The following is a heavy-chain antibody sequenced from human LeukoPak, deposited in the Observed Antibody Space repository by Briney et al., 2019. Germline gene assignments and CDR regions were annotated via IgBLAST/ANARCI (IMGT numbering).Heavy chain of an antibody. D-gene: IGHD3-3*01. V-gene: IGHV4-59*01. CDR3: ARDMVWSGYHNWFDP. Sequence: PSETLSLTCTVSGGSISSYYWSWIRPPPGKGLEWIGYIYYSGSTNYNPSLKSRVTISVDTSKNQFSLKLSSVTAADTAVYYCARDMVWSGYHNWFDPWGQGTLVTVSS. CDR2: IYYSGST. CDR1: GGSISSYY. J-gene: IGHJ5*02.